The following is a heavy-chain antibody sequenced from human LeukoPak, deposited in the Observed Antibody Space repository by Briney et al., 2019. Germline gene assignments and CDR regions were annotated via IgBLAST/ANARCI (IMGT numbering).Heavy chain of an antibody. CDR2: INHSGST. J-gene: IGHJ6*04. Sequence: SETLSLTCAVYGGSFSGYYWSWIRQPPGKGLEWIGEINHSGSTNYNPSLKSRVTISVDTSKNQFSLKLSSVTAADTAVYYRARVVLLWFGEGRGYGMDVWGKGTTVTVSS. CDR3: ARVVLLWFGEGRGYGMDV. CDR1: GGSFSGYY. D-gene: IGHD3-10*01. V-gene: IGHV4-34*01.